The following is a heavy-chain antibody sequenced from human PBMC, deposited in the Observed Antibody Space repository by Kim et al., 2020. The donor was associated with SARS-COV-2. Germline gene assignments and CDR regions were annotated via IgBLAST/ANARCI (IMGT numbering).Heavy chain of an antibody. Sequence: PSFGTANSAQKFQGRVTITADESTSTAYMELSSLRSEDTAVYYCARDRTGWGQGTLVTVSS. J-gene: IGHJ1*01. V-gene: IGHV1-69*01. CDR2: PSFGTA. CDR3: ARDRTG.